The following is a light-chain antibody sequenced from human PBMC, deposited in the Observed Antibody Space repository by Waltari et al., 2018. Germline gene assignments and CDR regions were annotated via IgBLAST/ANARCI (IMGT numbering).Light chain of an antibody. Sequence: QSVLTQPPSASGTPGQRVTISCSGSGSNIAVNPVNWYQQIPETAPKLLIPRRQQRPPGVPDRFSAAKSGTSASLSISGLQSEDEADYYCAAWDDSLDTYVFGTGTKVTV. CDR3: AAWDDSLDTYV. CDR2: RRQ. V-gene: IGLV1-44*01. CDR1: GSNIAVNP. J-gene: IGLJ1*01.